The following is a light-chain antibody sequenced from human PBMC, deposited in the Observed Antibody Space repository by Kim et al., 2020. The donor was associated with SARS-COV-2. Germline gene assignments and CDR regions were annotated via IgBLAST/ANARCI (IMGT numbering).Light chain of an antibody. Sequence: TLPGDVGDSSTIPCRAIQSTSSSLAWDQPETVKAPKLLIYDAFSLESGVPSRLSGSGSASEFTLTNSSLQPDDFATYYCQQTRGTFGQG. V-gene: IGKV1-5*01. CDR1: QSTSSS. J-gene: IGKJ1*01. CDR2: DAF. CDR3: QQTRGT.